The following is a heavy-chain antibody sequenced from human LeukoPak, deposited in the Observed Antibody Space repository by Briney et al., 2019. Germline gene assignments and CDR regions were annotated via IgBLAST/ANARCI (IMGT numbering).Heavy chain of an antibody. D-gene: IGHD3-22*01. J-gene: IGHJ4*02. Sequence: SVKVSCKASGGTFSSYAISWVRQAPGQGREWMGGIIPIFGTANYAQKFQGRVTITTDESTSTAYMELSSLRSEDTAVYYCERAPGYYDSSGYYEDWFDYCGQGTLVTVSS. CDR1: GGTFSSYA. V-gene: IGHV1-69*05. CDR3: ERAPGYYDSSGYYEDWFDY. CDR2: IIPIFGTA.